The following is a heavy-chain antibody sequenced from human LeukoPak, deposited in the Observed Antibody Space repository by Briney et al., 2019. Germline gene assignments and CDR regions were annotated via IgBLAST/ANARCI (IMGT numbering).Heavy chain of an antibody. Sequence: GGSLRLSCAASGFTFSSYAMHWVRQAPGKGLEWVAVISYDGSNKYYADSVKGRFTISRDNSKNTLYLQMNSLRAEDTSVYYCARTFPPEYTDIVLSGLLDYWGQGTLVTVSS. D-gene: IGHD5-18*01. CDR1: GFTFSSYA. V-gene: IGHV3-30-3*01. J-gene: IGHJ4*02. CDR2: ISYDGSNK. CDR3: ARTFPPEYTDIVLSGLLDY.